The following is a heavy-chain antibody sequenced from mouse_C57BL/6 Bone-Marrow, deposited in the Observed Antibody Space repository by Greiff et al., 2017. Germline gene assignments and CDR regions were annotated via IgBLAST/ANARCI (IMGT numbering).Heavy chain of an antibody. CDR1: GFNIKDDY. V-gene: IGHV14-4*01. CDR2: IDPENGAT. Sequence: EVQLQQSGAELVRPGASVKLSCTASGFNIKDDYMHWVKQRPEQGLEWIGWIDPENGATEYASKFKGKATLTADTAANTAYMELSSLTSENTAVYDVSTSTVVPYWYYDVWGTGTTVTVSS. J-gene: IGHJ1*03. CDR3: STSTVVPYWYYDV. D-gene: IGHD1-1*01.